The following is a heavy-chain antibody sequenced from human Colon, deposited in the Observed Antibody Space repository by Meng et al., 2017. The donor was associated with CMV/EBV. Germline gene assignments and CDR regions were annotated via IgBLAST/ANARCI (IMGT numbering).Heavy chain of an antibody. J-gene: IGHJ4*02. D-gene: IGHD3-10*01. CDR2: VYISGST. Sequence: QVQLRGSGPGLVKPSATLSPTCTVSGASITSYSWSWIRQPAGKGLEWIGRVYISGSTNYNPSLKSRVTMSIDTSMNQLSLNIRSVTAADTAVYYCARDSNLSGLAYWGQGTLVTVSS. CDR1: GASITSYS. V-gene: IGHV4-4*07. CDR3: ARDSNLSGLAY.